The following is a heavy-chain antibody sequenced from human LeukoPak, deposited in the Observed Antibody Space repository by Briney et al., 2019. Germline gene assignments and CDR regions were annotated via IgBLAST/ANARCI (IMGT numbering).Heavy chain of an antibody. CDR2: IYYSGST. D-gene: IGHD5-24*01. CDR3: ARRRMASWFDP. J-gene: IGHJ5*02. V-gene: IGHV4-39*01. CDR1: GGSLSSSSYY. Sequence: SETLSLTCTVSGGSLSSSSYYWVWIRPPPGKGLVWVGSIYYSGSTYYNQSLKSRVTISVDTSKNQFSLKLSSVTAADTAVYYCARRRMASWFDPWGQGTLVTVSS.